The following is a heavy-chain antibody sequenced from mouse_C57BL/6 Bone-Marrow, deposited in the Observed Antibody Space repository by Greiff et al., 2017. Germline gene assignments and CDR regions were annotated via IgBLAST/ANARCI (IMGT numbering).Heavy chain of an antibody. CDR1: GFTFSSYG. CDR2: ISSGGSYT. Sequence: EVKVVESGGDLVKPGGSLKLSCAASGFTFSSYGMSWVRQTPDKRLEWVATISSGGSYTSYPDSVKGRFTISRDNAKNTLYLQMSSLKSEDTAMYYCARRNRGYYFDYWGQGTTLTGSS. CDR3: ARRNRGYYFDY. J-gene: IGHJ2*01. V-gene: IGHV5-6*02.